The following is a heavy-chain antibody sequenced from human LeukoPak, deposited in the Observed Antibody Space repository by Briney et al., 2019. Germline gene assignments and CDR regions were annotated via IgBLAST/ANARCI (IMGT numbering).Heavy chain of an antibody. Sequence: ASVKVSCKASAYTFTGYYMHWVRQAPGQGLEWMGCINTNNGDPHYAQKFQGRVTMTRDTSISTAYMELSSLRSDDTAFYYCTRDASRTHFASWGQGTLVTVSS. V-gene: IGHV1-2*02. J-gene: IGHJ4*02. CDR1: AYTFTGYY. CDR2: INTNNGDP. D-gene: IGHD6-13*01. CDR3: TRDASRTHFAS.